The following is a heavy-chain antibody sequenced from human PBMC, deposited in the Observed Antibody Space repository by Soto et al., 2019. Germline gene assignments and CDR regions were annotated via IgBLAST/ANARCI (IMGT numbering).Heavy chain of an antibody. CDR2: ISYDGSNK. D-gene: IGHD7-27*01. V-gene: IGHV3-30-3*01. Sequence: GGSLRLSCAASGFTFSSYAMHWVRQAPGKGLEWVAVISYDGSNKYYADSVKGRFTISRDNSKNTLYLQMNSLRAEDTAVYYCARVLDTGVREYYYYYGMDVLGQGNAVTVSS. J-gene: IGHJ6*02. CDR3: ARVLDTGVREYYYYYGMDV. CDR1: GFTFSSYA.